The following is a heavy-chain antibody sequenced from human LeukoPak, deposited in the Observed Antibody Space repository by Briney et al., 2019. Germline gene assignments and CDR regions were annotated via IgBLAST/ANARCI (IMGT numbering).Heavy chain of an antibody. V-gene: IGHV3-23*01. CDR3: AKSRFWDSSGYYLCY. CDR2: ISGSGGST. D-gene: IGHD3-22*01. J-gene: IGHJ4*02. CDR1: GFTFSSYA. Sequence: GGSLRLSCAASGFTFSSYAMSWVRQAPGKGLEWVSAISGSGGSTYYADSVKGRFTISRDNSKNTLYLQMNSLRAEDTAVYYCAKSRFWDSSGYYLCYWGQGTLVTVSS.